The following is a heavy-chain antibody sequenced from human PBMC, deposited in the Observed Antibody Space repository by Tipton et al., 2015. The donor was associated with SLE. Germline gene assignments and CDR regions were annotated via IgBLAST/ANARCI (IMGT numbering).Heavy chain of an antibody. J-gene: IGHJ5*02. CDR1: GDSISTSSYY. CDR3: ARMYGDARTNWFDA. CDR2: MHYIGNT. Sequence: TLSLTCIVSGDSISTSSYYWGWIRQPPGKGLEWIGSMHYIGNTYYNPSLKSRVTISVDTSNNQFSLKLSSVTAADTAMYHCARMYGDARTNWFDAWGQGTLVIVSS. D-gene: IGHD4-17*01. V-gene: IGHV4-39*07.